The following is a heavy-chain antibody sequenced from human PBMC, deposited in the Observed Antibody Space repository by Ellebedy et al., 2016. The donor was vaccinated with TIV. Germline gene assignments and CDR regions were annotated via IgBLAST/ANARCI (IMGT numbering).Heavy chain of an antibody. CDR1: GGSIGDYY. CDR3: ARGAEWEPTGSFYSFNY. J-gene: IGHJ4*02. CDR2: FSDSGYS. V-gene: IGHV4-59*01. D-gene: IGHD1-26*01. Sequence: SETLSLTCTVSGGSIGDYYWSWIRQPPGKGLEWIGYFSDSGYSKYHPSLDRRVPMPVDTSKNQFSLNLTSVNAADTAVYSCARGAEWEPTGSFYSFNYWGLGTLVTVSS.